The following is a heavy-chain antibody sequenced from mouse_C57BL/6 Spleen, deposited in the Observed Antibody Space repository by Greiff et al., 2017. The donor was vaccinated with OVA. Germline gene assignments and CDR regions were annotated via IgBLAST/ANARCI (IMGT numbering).Heavy chain of an antibody. J-gene: IGHJ4*01. CDR3: ARSQTGGYAIDD. CDR2: INPSSGTT. V-gene: IGHV1-39*01. Sequence: EVQLQQSGPELVKPGASVKISCKASGYSFTDYNMNWVKQSTGKSLEWIGVINPSSGTTSYNQKFKGKATLTVDQSSSTAYMQLNSLTSEDSAVYYCARSQTGGYAIDDWGQGTTVTVAS. CDR1: GYSFTDYN.